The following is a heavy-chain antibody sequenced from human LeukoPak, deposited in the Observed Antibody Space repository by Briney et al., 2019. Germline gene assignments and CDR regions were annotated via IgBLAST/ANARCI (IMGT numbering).Heavy chain of an antibody. CDR1: GYTFTSYY. CDR2: INPSGGNT. Sequence: GASVKVTCKASGYTFTSYYLHWVRQAPGQGLEWMGIINPSGGNTNYAQKFQDRVTMTRDTSTSTVYMQLSSLRSEDTAVYYWARDEMDSLDYWGQGTLVTVSS. CDR3: ARDEMDSLDY. D-gene: IGHD5-24*01. J-gene: IGHJ4*02. V-gene: IGHV1-46*01.